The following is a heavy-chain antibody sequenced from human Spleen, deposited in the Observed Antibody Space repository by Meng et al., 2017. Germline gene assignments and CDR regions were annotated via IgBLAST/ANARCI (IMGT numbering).Heavy chain of an antibody. V-gene: IGHV3-9*01. Sequence: SLKISCAASGFTFDDYAMHWVRQAPGKGLEWVSGISWNGDGVGYADSAKGRFTISRDNAKNSLYLQMNSLRAEDTAVYYCARWYSGSYYVRYYFDYWGQGTLVTVSS. CDR1: GFTFDDYA. CDR3: ARWYSGSYYVRYYFDY. CDR2: ISWNGDGV. D-gene: IGHD1-26*01. J-gene: IGHJ4*02.